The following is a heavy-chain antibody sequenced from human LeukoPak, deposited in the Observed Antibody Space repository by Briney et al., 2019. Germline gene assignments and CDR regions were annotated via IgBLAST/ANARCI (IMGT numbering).Heavy chain of an antibody. J-gene: IGHJ5*02. CDR3: AREAITIFGLVRTQTTKGPHRFDP. V-gene: IGHV1-8*01. D-gene: IGHD3-3*01. CDR1: GYTFTSYD. Sequence: ASVKVSCKASGYTFTSYDINWVRQATGQGLEWMGWMNPNSGNTGYAQKFQGRVTMTRNTSISTAYMELSSLTSEDTAVYYCAREAITIFGLVRTQTTKGPHRFDPWGQGTLVTVSS. CDR2: MNPNSGNT.